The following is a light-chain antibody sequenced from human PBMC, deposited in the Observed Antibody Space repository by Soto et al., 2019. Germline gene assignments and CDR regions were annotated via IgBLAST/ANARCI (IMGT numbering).Light chain of an antibody. J-gene: IGKJ1*01. V-gene: IGKV2-28*01. CDR1: QSLLHTNGYSC. CDR2: LGS. Sequence: DIVMTQSPLSLPVTPGEPASISCRASQSLLHTNGYSCLEWYLQKPGQSPQLLIYLGSNRASGVPDRFSGSVSGTEFKLQISRVEAEDLCIYYCMQGIQMPRTFGQGTKVEI. CDR3: MQGIQMPRT.